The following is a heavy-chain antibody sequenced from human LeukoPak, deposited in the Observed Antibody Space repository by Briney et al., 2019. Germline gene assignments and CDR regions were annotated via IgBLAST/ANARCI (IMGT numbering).Heavy chain of an antibody. CDR2: ISGSGSVS. V-gene: IGHV3-48*02. CDR3: ARDGGFGFLAAFDI. J-gene: IGHJ3*02. CDR1: GFTFSSYS. Sequence: SGGSLRLSCAASGFTFSSYSMNWVRQAPGKALEWISYISGSGSVSYYEDSVKGRFTISRDNAKNSLYLQMNSLRDEDTALYYCARDGGFGFLAAFDIWGQGTMVTVSS. D-gene: IGHD3-10*01.